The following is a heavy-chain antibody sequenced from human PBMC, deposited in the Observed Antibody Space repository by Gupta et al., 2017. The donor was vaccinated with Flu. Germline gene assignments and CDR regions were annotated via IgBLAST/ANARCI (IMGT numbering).Heavy chain of an antibody. CDR3: AKDLSDCSSTSCYPALDY. CDR2: ISGSGGST. V-gene: IGHV3-23*01. D-gene: IGHD2-2*01. Sequence: MSWVRQAPGKGLEWVSAISGSGGSTYYADSVKGRFTISRDNSKNTLYLQMNSLRAEDTAVYYCAKDLSDCSSTSCYPALDYWGQGTLVTVSS. J-gene: IGHJ4*02.